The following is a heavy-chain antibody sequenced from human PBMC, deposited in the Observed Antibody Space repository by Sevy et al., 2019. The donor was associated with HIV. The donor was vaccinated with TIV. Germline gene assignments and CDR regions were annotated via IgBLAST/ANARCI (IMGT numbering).Heavy chain of an antibody. CDR3: AKDPPNQDYYDSSSSGYFDS. J-gene: IGHJ4*02. Sequence: GGSLRLSCAASGFTFSNYAMSWVRQAPGKGLQWVSVISTSGENTYYADSVKGRFTISRDNSKNILYLQMSSLSAEDTAVYFSAKDPPNQDYYDSSSSGYFDSWGQGTLVTVSS. CDR1: GFTFSNYA. V-gene: IGHV3-23*01. D-gene: IGHD3-22*01. CDR2: ISTSGENT.